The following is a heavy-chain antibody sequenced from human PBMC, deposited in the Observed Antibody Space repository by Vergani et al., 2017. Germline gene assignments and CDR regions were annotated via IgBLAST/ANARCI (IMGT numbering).Heavy chain of an antibody. J-gene: IGHJ6*02. V-gene: IGHV3-43*02. CDR2: ISGDGGST. Sequence: VQLVESGGGLVKPGGSLRLSCAASGFTFDDYAMHWVRQAPGKGLEWVSLISGDGGSTYDADSVTGRFTISRDNSKNSLYLQMNSLRTEDTALYYCAKEGGSGRSYYYYYGMDVWGQGTTVTVSS. CDR3: AKEGGSGRSYYYYYGMDV. CDR1: GFTFDDYA. D-gene: IGHD6-19*01.